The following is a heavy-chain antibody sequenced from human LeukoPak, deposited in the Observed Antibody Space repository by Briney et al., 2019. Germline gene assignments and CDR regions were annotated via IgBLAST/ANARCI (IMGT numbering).Heavy chain of an antibody. CDR3: ARHERDGYNHGGADY. D-gene: IGHD5-24*01. CDR2: IYYSGST. CDR1: GGSISSSSYY. V-gene: IGHV4-39*01. J-gene: IGHJ4*02. Sequence: SETLSLTCTGSGGSISSSSYYWGWIRQPPGKGLEWIGSIYYSGSTYYNPSLKSRVTISVDTSKNQFSLKLSSVTAADTAVYYCARHERDGYNHGGADYWGQGTLVTVSS.